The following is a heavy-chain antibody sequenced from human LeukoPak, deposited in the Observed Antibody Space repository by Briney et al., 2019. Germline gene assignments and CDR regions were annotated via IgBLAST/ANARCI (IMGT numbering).Heavy chain of an antibody. CDR2: INPSGGST. CDR1: GYTFTSYY. Sequence: GASVKVSCKASGYTFTSYYMHWVRQAPGQGLEWMGIINPSGGSTSYAQKFQGRVTMTRDTSTSTVYMELSSLRSEDTAVYYCVRSAFHAGSGNYYDYWGQGTLVTVSS. D-gene: IGHD3-22*01. V-gene: IGHV1-46*01. J-gene: IGHJ4*02. CDR3: VRSAFHAGSGNYYDY.